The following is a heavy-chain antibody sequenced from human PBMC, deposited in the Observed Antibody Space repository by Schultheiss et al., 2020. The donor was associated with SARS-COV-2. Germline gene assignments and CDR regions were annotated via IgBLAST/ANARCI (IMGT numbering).Heavy chain of an antibody. CDR1: GFTFSSYA. CDR3: ARNPRYSYYYGSGSYYIYDY. CDR2: ISWNSGSI. Sequence: GGSLRLSCAASGFTFSSYAMHWVRQAPGKGLEWVSGISWNSGSIGYADSVKGRFTISRDNAKNSLYLQMNSLRAEDTAVYYCARNPRYSYYYGSGSYYIYDYWGHGTLVTVSS. J-gene: IGHJ4*01. V-gene: IGHV3-9*01. D-gene: IGHD3-10*01.